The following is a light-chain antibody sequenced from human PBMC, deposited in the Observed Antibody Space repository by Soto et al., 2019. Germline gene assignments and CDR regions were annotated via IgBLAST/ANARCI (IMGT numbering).Light chain of an antibody. CDR1: QSVSSSY. CDR2: GAS. J-gene: IGKJ4*01. V-gene: IGKV3-20*01. Sequence: EIVLTQSPGTLSLSPGERATLSCRASQSVSSSYLAWYQQKPGQAPRQLIYGASSRATGIPDRFSGSGSGTDFTLTITRLEPPDFAVYYCQHYRTSFGGGTRVEIK. CDR3: QHYRTS.